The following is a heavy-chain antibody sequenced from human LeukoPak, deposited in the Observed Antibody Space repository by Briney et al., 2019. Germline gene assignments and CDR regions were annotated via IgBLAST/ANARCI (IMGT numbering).Heavy chain of an antibody. D-gene: IGHD3-3*01. CDR3: ARGAPGHYDFWSGYSYFDY. Sequence: SGTLSLTCTVSGGSISSYYWSWIRQPAGKGLEWIGRIYTSGSTNYNPSLKSRVTISVDKSKNQFSLKLSSVTAADTAVYYCARGAPGHYDFWSGYSYFDYWGQGTLVTVSS. CDR2: IYTSGST. CDR1: GGSISSYY. V-gene: IGHV4-4*07. J-gene: IGHJ4*02.